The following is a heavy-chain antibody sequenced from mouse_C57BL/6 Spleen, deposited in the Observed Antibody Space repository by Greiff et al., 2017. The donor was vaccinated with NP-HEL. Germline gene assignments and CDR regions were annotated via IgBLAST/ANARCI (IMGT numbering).Heavy chain of an antibody. Sequence: VQLQQSGPELVKPGASVKISCKASGYTFTDYYMNWVKQSHGKSLAWIGDINPYNGGTSYNQKFKGKATLTVDKSSSTAYMELRSLTSEDAAVYYCARSGIYYAMDYWGQGTSVTVSS. J-gene: IGHJ4*01. CDR1: GYTFTDYY. V-gene: IGHV1-26*01. CDR2: INPYNGGT. D-gene: IGHD4-1*01. CDR3: ARSGIYYAMDY.